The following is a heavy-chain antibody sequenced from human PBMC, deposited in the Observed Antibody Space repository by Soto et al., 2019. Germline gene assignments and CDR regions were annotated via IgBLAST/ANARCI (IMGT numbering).Heavy chain of an antibody. CDR2: IIPIIGAP. J-gene: IGHJ6*04. CDR3: ARVSGTTEWTRGMDV. Sequence: VELEQSGAEVKKPGSSVKVSCTTSGDILSGYTFSWVRQAPGQGLEWMGRIIPIIGAPFSTQKXXXXXXXXXXXXXXXXXXXLRSLTSEDTAVYYCARVSGTTEWTRGMDVWGKGTTVTVSS. V-gene: IGHV1-69*08. D-gene: IGHD1-1*01. CDR1: GDILSGYT.